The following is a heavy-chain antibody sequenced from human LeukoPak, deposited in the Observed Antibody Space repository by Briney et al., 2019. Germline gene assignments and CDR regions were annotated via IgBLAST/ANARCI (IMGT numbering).Heavy chain of an antibody. Sequence: PSETLSLTCAVYGGSFSSYYWSWIRQPPGKGLEWIGEINHSGSTNYNPSLKSRVTISADTSKNQFSLKLSSVTAADTAVYYCAREYYYGSGSHYNLFDPWGQGTLVTVSS. CDR1: GGSFSSYY. D-gene: IGHD3-10*01. CDR3: AREYYYGSGSHYNLFDP. J-gene: IGHJ5*02. V-gene: IGHV4-34*01. CDR2: INHSGST.